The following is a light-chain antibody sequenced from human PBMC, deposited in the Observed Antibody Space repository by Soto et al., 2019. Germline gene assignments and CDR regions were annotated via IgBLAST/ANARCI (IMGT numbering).Light chain of an antibody. CDR3: HTYNSYSLHT. CDR2: DAS. CDR1: QSVSRR. Sequence: DIQMTQSPSTLSASLVYRITITCRASQSVSRRLAWYQQKPGKAPKLLIYDASSLESGVPSRFSGRGSGTEFTLTISSLQPDDCATYYCHTYNSYSLHTFGQGTKVDIK. V-gene: IGKV1-5*01. J-gene: IGKJ2*01.